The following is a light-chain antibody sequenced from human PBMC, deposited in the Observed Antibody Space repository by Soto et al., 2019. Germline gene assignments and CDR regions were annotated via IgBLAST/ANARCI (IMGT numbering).Light chain of an antibody. CDR2: DAS. CDR1: QNIDTY. CDR3: QQSYSSPPT. Sequence: IQMTRSPPALSAFVGYRVTITCRASQNIDTYLNWYQQKPGKAPELLIHDASSLQSGVPSRFSGSGSGADFTLTIGSLQPEDFAVYYCQQSYSSPPTFGQGTKVDIK. V-gene: IGKV1-39*01. J-gene: IGKJ1*01.